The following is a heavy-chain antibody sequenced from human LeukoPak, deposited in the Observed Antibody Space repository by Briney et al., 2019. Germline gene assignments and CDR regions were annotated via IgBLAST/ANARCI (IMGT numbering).Heavy chain of an antibody. CDR3: ARTVNHFDY. CDR1: GDSHSSNSAA. J-gene: IGHJ4*02. Sequence: SQTLSLTCAISGDSHSSNSAAWNWLRQSTSRGLEWLGRTYYRSKWYTDYALSVESRITINAVTSKNQFSLQMNSVTPEDTAVYYCARTVNHFDYWGQGALVTVSS. V-gene: IGHV6-1*01. D-gene: IGHD1-14*01. CDR2: TYYRSKWYT.